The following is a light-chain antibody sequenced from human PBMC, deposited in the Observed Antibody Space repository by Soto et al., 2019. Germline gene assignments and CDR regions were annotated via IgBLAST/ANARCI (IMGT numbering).Light chain of an antibody. CDR3: QSYDSSLSGSK. Sequence: QSVLTQPPSVSGAPGQRVTISCTGSSSNIGAGYDVHWYQQLPGTAPKLLIYGNSNRPSGVPDRFSGSKSGTSASLALTGLQAKDEADYYCQSYDSSLSGSKFGGGTKLTVL. CDR1: SSNIGAGYD. CDR2: GNS. J-gene: IGLJ2*01. V-gene: IGLV1-40*01.